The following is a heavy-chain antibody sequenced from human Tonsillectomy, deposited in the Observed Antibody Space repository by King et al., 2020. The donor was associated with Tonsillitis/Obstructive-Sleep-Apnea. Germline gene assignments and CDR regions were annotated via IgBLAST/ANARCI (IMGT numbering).Heavy chain of an antibody. V-gene: IGHV5-10-1*03. Sequence: VQLVESGAEVKKPGESLRISCKGSGYSFTSYWISWVRQMPGKGLEWMGTIDPSDSYTKYSPSFQGHVIISADKSISTAYLQWSSLKASDTAMYYCARLVRDYGDYIDYWGQGPLVTVSS. CDR1: GYSFTSYW. CDR2: IDPSDSYT. D-gene: IGHD4-17*01. J-gene: IGHJ4*02. CDR3: ARLVRDYGDYIDY.